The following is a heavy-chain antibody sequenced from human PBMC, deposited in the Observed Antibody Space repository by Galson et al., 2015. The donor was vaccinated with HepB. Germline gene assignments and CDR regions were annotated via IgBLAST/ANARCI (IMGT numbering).Heavy chain of an antibody. J-gene: IGHJ4*02. D-gene: IGHD6-19*01. CDR2: IGTSSGDT. Sequence: SLRLSCAASGFTFSKIAMSWVRQAPGKGLEWVSTIGTSSGDTHHADSVKGRLTISRDNSKSTLYLQMNSLRAEDTAIYYCAKGLGQWSPQSRYFESWGQGTLVTVSS. V-gene: IGHV3-23*01. CDR3: AKGLGQWSPQSRYFES. CDR1: GFTFSKIA.